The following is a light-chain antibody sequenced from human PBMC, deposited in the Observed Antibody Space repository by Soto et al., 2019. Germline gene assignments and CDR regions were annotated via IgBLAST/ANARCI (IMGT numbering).Light chain of an antibody. V-gene: IGLV2-14*01. CDR1: SSDVGGYNY. CDR3: SSYTSINTHV. J-gene: IGLJ1*01. CDR2: DVS. Sequence: QSALTQPASVSGSPGQSITISCTGTSSDVGGYNYVSWYQQYPGKAPKLTISDVSNRPSGVSIRFSGSKSGNTASLTISGLQAEDEADYYCSSYTSINTHVFGTGTKVTV.